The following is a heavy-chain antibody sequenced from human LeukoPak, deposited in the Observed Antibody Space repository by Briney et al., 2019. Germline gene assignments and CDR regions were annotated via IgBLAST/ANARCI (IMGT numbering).Heavy chain of an antibody. J-gene: IGHJ5*02. CDR2: IYHSGST. V-gene: IGHV4-30-2*01. CDR1: GGSISSGGYS. CDR3: ARDEGWFDP. Sequence: PSQTPSLTCAVSGGSISSGGYSWSWIRQPPGKGLEWIGYIYHSGSTYYNPSLKSRVTISVDRSKNQFSLKLSSVTAADTAVYYCARDEGWFDPWGQGTLVTVSS.